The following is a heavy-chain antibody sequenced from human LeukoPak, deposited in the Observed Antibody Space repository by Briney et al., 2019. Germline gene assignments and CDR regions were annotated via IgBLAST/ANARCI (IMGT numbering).Heavy chain of an antibody. D-gene: IGHD3-22*01. Sequence: GGSLRLSCAAVGLTFSNSPMNWVRQAPGKGLEWVSTIGTSGDTYYADSVKGRFTISRDISKNTVYLQMTSLRAEDTALYYCATKTVGNYPYDYWGQGTLVTVSP. CDR3: ATKTVGNYPYDY. V-gene: IGHV3-23*01. J-gene: IGHJ4*02. CDR1: GLTFSNSP. CDR2: IGTSGDT.